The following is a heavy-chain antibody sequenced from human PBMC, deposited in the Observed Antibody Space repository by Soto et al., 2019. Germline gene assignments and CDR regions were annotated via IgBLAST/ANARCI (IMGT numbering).Heavy chain of an antibody. Sequence: AGGSLRLSCAASGFTFTSNSMNWVRQAPGKGLEWISYITSSSSTIYYADSVKGRFTISRDNAKNSLYLQMNSLRDEDTAVYYCARGRVGTAYFDYWGQGALVTVSS. CDR3: ARGRVGTAYFDY. CDR2: ITSSSSTI. CDR1: GFTFTSNS. V-gene: IGHV3-48*02. D-gene: IGHD2-21*02. J-gene: IGHJ4*02.